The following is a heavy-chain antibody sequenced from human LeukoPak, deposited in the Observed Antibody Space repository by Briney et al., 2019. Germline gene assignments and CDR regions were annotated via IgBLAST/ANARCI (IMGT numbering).Heavy chain of an antibody. Sequence: GGSLRLSCAASGFTFSSSWMRWVRQAPGKGLVWVSRITRDGSSTTYADSVKGRFTTSRDNAKNTLYLQMDSLRDDDTAVYYCARDPGYESWSPFWGGMDVWGNGTTVIVSS. CDR1: GFTFSSSW. CDR3: ARDPGYESWSPFWGGMDV. J-gene: IGHJ6*04. V-gene: IGHV3-74*01. CDR2: ITRDGSST. D-gene: IGHD3-16*01.